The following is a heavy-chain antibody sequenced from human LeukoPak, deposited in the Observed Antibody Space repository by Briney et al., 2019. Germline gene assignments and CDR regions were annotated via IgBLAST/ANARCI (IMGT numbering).Heavy chain of an antibody. V-gene: IGHV4-34*01. J-gene: IGHJ4*02. CDR3: AAGEEEYSGSSTRLGFDY. Sequence: SETLSLTCAVYGGSFSGYYWSWIRQPPGKGLEWIGEINHSGSTNYNPSLKSRVTISVDTSKNQFSLKLSSVTAADTAVYYCAAGEEEYSGSSTRLGFDYWGQGTLVTVSS. CDR2: INHSGST. D-gene: IGHD6-6*01. CDR1: GGSFSGYY.